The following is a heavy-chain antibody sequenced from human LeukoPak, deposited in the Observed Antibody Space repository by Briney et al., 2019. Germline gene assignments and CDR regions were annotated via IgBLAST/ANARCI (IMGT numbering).Heavy chain of an antibody. CDR2: IYPGDSDT. V-gene: IGHV5-51*01. CDR1: GYSFTSYW. CDR3: ARMASSWYRYFDY. Sequence: GESLKISCKGSGYSFTSYWIGWMRQMPGKGLEWMGIIYPGDSDTRYSPSFQGQVTISADKSISTAYLQWSSLKASDTAMYYCARMASSWYRYFDYWGQGTLVTVSS. J-gene: IGHJ4*02. D-gene: IGHD6-13*01.